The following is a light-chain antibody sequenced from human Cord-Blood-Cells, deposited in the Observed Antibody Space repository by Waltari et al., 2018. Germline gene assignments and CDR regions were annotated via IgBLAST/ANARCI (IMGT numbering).Light chain of an antibody. CDR3: QQYGSSLWP. J-gene: IGKJ1*01. CDR1: QSVSSSY. Sequence: EIVLTQSPGTLSLSPGERATLSCRASQSVSSSYLAWYQQKPGQAPRLLFYGASSRATGIPDRFSGSESGTDFTLTISRLEPEDFAVYYCQQYGSSLWPFGQGTKVEIK. V-gene: IGKV3-20*01. CDR2: GAS.